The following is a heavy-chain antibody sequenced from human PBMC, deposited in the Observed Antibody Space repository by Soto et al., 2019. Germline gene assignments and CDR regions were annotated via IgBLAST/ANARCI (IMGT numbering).Heavy chain of an antibody. J-gene: IGHJ6*02. CDR3: ARHYGDYVHYGMDV. D-gene: IGHD4-17*01. CDR1: GGSSSSSSYY. V-gene: IGHV4-39*01. Sequence: QLQLQESGPGLVKPSETLSLTCTVSGGSSSSSSYYWGWIRQPPGKGLEWIGSIYYSGSPYYNPSLKSRVPLSVDTSQNQFSLKPSSVTAADTAVYYCARHYGDYVHYGMDVRGQGTTVTVSS. CDR2: IYYSGSP.